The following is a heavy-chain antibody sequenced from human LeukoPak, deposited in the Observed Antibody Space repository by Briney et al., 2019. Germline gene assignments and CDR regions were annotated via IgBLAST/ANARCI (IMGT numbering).Heavy chain of an antibody. Sequence: GESLKISCKGSGYSFTNYWIGWVRQLPGKGLEWMGIIYPGDSDTRYSPSFQGQVTISVDKSISTAYLQWSSLKASDTAMCYCARPTRYCSGGTCYSGGYFDYWGQGTLVTVSS. D-gene: IGHD2-15*01. CDR1: GYSFTNYW. CDR3: ARPTRYCSGGTCYSGGYFDY. CDR2: IYPGDSDT. V-gene: IGHV5-51*01. J-gene: IGHJ4*02.